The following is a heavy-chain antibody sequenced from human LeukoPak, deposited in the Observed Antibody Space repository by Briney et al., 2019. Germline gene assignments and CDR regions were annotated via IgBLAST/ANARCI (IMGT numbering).Heavy chain of an antibody. Sequence: SETLSLTCTVSGGSISSYYWSWIRQPPGKGLEWIGYIYYSGSTTYNPSLKGRFTISVDTSKNQSSLKLSSVTAADTAVYYCARGGEIRPYWYFELWGRGTLVTVSS. CDR3: ARGGEIRPYWYFEL. V-gene: IGHV4-59*01. CDR2: IYYSGST. D-gene: IGHD3-16*01. CDR1: GGSISSYY. J-gene: IGHJ2*01.